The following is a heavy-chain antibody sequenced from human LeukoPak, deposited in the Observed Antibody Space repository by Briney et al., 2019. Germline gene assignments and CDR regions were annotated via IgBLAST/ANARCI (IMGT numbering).Heavy chain of an antibody. D-gene: IGHD4-17*01. Sequence: SGGSLRLSCAASGFTFSSYSMNWVRQAPGKGLEWVSSISSSSSYIYYADSVKGRFTISRDNAKNSLYLQMNSLRAEDTAVYYCARSTTVTTEPNYWGQGTLVTVSS. V-gene: IGHV3-21*01. J-gene: IGHJ4*02. CDR1: GFTFSSYS. CDR2: ISSSSSYI. CDR3: ARSTTVTTEPNY.